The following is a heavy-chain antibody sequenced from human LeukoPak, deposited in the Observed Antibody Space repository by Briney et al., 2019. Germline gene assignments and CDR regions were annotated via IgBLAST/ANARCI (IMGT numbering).Heavy chain of an antibody. J-gene: IGHJ5*02. CDR3: ARDTSSSGWYADGLDP. V-gene: IGHV3-21*01. Sequence: GGSLRLSCAASGFTFSSYSMTWVRQAPGKGLEWVSSISSSSSYIYYADSVKGRFTISRDNAKNSLYLQMNSLRAEDTAVYYCARDTSSSGWYADGLDPWGQGTLVTVSS. D-gene: IGHD6-19*01. CDR1: GFTFSSYS. CDR2: ISSSSSYI.